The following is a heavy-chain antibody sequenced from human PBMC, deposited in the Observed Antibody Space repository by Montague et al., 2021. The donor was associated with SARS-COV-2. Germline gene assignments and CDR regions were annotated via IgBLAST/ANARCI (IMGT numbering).Heavy chain of an antibody. V-gene: IGHV4-31*03. J-gene: IGHJ2*01. CDR2: IYNSGST. Sequence: TLSLTCTVSGGAVSRGGYYGSWILHHSGKGLEWIGYIYNSGSTYYNPSLKSRVTISVDTSKNQFSLKLSSVTAADTAVYYCVRVLGEYCSGGSCYRGWYFDLWGRGTLVTVSS. CDR3: VRVLGEYCSGGSCYRGWYFDL. CDR1: GGAVSRGGYY. D-gene: IGHD2-15*01.